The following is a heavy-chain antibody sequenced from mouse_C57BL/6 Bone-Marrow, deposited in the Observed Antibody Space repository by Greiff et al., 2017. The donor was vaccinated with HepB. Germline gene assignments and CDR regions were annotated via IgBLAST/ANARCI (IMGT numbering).Heavy chain of an antibody. CDR2: IYPGGGYT. D-gene: IGHD2-2*01. CDR3: AKESYGYDGDWYVDV. Sequence: VMLVESGAELVRPGTSVKMSCKASGYTFTNYWIGWAKQRPGHGLEWIGDIYPGGGYTNYNEKFKGKATLTADKSSSTAYMQFSSLTSEDSAIYYCAKESYGYDGDWYVDVWGTGTTVTVSS. J-gene: IGHJ1*03. CDR1: GYTFTNYW. V-gene: IGHV1-63*01.